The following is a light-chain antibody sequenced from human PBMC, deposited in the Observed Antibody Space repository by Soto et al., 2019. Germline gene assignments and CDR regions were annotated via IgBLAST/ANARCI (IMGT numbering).Light chain of an antibody. J-gene: IGKJ1*01. Sequence: DIQMTQSPSALSASVGDRVTITCRASQSISNWLAWYQQKPGKAPKLLIYKASTLESGVPSRFSGSGSGTEFTLTISSLQADDFATYYCQEYDTYSTFGQGTKVDIK. CDR1: QSISNW. CDR3: QEYDTYST. V-gene: IGKV1-5*03. CDR2: KAS.